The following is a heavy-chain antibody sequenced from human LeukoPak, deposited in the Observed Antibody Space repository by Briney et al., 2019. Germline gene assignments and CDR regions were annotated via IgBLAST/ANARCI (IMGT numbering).Heavy chain of an antibody. D-gene: IGHD6-13*01. CDR2: IHPNTGGT. CDR3: ARRRGSTWLVWGAFDI. V-gene: IGHV1-2*02. J-gene: IGHJ3*02. CDR1: GYTFTGHF. Sequence: ASVKVSCKASGYTFTGHFIHWVRPAPGQGLEWMGWIHPNTGGTKNAQNLQGRVTMTRDTSSSTAYMELSSLRSEETAVYYCARRRGSTWLVWGAFDICGQGTMVTVSS.